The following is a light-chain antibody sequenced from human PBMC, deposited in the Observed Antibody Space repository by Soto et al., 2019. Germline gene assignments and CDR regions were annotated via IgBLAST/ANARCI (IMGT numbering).Light chain of an antibody. CDR3: QQRSNWPRT. J-gene: IGKJ1*01. CDR1: QSVSKY. CDR2: DVS. Sequence: EIVLTQSPATLSLSPGERATLSCRASQSVSKYLAWYQQKPGQAPRLLVYDVSNRATGIPARFSGSGSQTDFTVTITSLEPADFAVYYCQQRSNWPRTFGQGTKVEIK. V-gene: IGKV3-11*01.